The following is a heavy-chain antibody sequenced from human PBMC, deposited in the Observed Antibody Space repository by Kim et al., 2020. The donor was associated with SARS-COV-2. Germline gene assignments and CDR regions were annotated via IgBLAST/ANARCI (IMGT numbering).Heavy chain of an antibody. CDR2: INHSGST. J-gene: IGHJ6*02. Sequence: SETLSLTCAVYGGSFSGYYWSWIRQPPGKGLEWIGEINHSGSTNYNQSLKSRVTISVDTSKNQFSLKLSSVTAADTAVYYCARTREGMDVWGQGTTVTGS. V-gene: IGHV4-34*01. CDR3: ARTREGMDV. CDR1: GGSFSGYY. D-gene: IGHD1-26*01.